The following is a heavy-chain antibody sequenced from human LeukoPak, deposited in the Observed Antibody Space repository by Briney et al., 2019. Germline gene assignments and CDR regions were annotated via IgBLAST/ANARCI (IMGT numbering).Heavy chain of an antibody. J-gene: IGHJ1*01. CDR3: ASSPIYSGSYYGYFQH. Sequence: SVKVSCKASGGTFSSYAISWVRQAPGQGLEWMGRIIPIFGTANYAQKFQGRVTITTDESTSTAYMEQSSLRSEDTDVYYCASSPIYSGSYYGYFQHWGQGTLVTVSS. CDR2: IIPIFGTA. V-gene: IGHV1-69*05. CDR1: GGTFSSYA. D-gene: IGHD1-26*01.